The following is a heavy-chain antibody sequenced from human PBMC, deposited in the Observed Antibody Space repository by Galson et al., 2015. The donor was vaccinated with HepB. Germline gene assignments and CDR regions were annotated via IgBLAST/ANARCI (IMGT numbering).Heavy chain of an antibody. J-gene: IGHJ4*02. CDR2: ISSSSSDI. D-gene: IGHD3-22*01. CDR1: GFIFSSYR. V-gene: IGHV3-21*01. CDR3: ARLQVSSAERTDY. Sequence: SLRLSCAASGFIFSSYRMTWVRQAPGKGLEWVSYISSSSSDIRYSDSMRGRFTISRDNAKNSLYLQMDSLRAEDTAIYYCARLQVSSAERTDYWGRGTLVTVSS.